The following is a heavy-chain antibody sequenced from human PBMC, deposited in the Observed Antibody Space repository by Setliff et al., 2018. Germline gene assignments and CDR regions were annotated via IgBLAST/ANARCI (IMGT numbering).Heavy chain of an antibody. CDR2: IMPGRDT. Sequence: SETLSLTCAVYGDSLSGYYWSWIRQSPKKGLEWIGEIMPGRDTLYSPSLESRLTITIDTSKNQFSLKLSSVTAADTAVYYCARHATYYYGSGNLPFDSWGQGTLVTVSS. CDR1: GDSLSGYY. CDR3: ARHATYYYGSGNLPFDS. V-gene: IGHV4-34*12. D-gene: IGHD3-10*01. J-gene: IGHJ4*02.